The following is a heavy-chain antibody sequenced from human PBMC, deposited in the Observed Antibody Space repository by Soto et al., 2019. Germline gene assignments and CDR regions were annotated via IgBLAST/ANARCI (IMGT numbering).Heavy chain of an antibody. D-gene: IGHD2-2*01. CDR1: GGTFSSYA. Sequence: GASVKVSCKASGGTFSSYAISWVRQAPGQGLEWMGGIIPIFGTANYAQKFQGRVTITADESTSTAYMELSSLRSEDTAVYYCARTNEEDIVLVPPAIFDPWGQGTLVIVSS. V-gene: IGHV1-69*13. J-gene: IGHJ5*02. CDR3: ARTNEEDIVLVPPAIFDP. CDR2: IIPIFGTA.